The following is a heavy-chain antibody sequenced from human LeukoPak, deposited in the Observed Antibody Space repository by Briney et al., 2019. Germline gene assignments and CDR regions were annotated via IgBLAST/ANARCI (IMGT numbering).Heavy chain of an antibody. Sequence: GGSLRLSCAASGFTFDDYAMHWVRQAPGKGLEWVSGISWYSGSIGYADSVKGRFTISRDNAKSSLYLQMNSLRAEDTALYYCARGYCSGGSCLKDHWYFDLWGRGTLVTVSS. D-gene: IGHD2-15*01. CDR3: ARGYCSGGSCLKDHWYFDL. J-gene: IGHJ2*01. CDR2: ISWYSGSI. CDR1: GFTFDDYA. V-gene: IGHV3-9*01.